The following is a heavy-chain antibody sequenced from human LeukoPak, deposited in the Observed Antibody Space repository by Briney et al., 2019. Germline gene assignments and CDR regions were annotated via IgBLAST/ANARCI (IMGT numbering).Heavy chain of an antibody. V-gene: IGHV3-23*01. CDR3: AKRSVTGGYYFDL. Sequence: GGSLRLSCTASGFTFNNFGMSWVRQAPGKGLEWVSTSTSGGSNTYQGDSVRGRFSVSRGSSKNTLYLQMNSLRAEDTAVYYCAKRSVTGGYYFDLWGRGTLATVSS. J-gene: IGHJ2*01. CDR1: GFTFNNFG. D-gene: IGHD1-26*01. CDR2: STSGGSNT.